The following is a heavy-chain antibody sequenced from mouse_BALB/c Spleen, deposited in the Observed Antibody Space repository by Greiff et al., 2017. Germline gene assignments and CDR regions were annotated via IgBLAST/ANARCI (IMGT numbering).Heavy chain of an antibody. CDR1: GFSLTSYG. CDR3: ARKERGYYGISYERYFDV. J-gene: IGHJ1*01. CDR2: IWSGGST. D-gene: IGHD1-1*01. V-gene: IGHV2-2*02. Sequence: VKLVESGPGLVQPSQSLSITCTVSGFSLTSYGVHWVRQSPGKGLEWLGVIWSGGSTDYNAAFISRLSISKDNSKSHVFFKMNSLQANDTAIYYCARKERGYYGISYERYFDVWGAGTTVTVSS.